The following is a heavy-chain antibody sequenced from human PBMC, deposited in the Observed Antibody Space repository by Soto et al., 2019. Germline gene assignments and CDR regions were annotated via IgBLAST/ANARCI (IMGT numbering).Heavy chain of an antibody. V-gene: IGHV3-33*01. CDR3: ARNRLGEPWDAFDI. D-gene: IGHD3-16*01. CDR1: GFTFSSYG. Sequence: QVQLVESGGGVVQPGRSLRLSCAASGFTFSSYGMHWVRQAPGKGLEWVAVIWYDGSNKYYADSVKGRFTISRDNSKNTLYLQMNSLRAEDTAVYYCARNRLGEPWDAFDIWCQGTMVTVSS. CDR2: IWYDGSNK. J-gene: IGHJ3*02.